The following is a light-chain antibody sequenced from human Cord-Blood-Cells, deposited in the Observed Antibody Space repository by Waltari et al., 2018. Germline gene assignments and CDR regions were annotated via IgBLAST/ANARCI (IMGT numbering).Light chain of an antibody. CDR1: SSDVGRYNL. CDR2: EGS. Sequence: QSALTQPASVSGSPGQSITLSCTGTSSDVGRYNLVSWYKQHPGKAPKLMIYEGSKRPSAMSHRLSGSKSGNTASLTITGLQAEDEAEYYCCSYAGSSTFAFGTGTKVTVL. V-gene: IGLV2-23*03. J-gene: IGLJ1*01. CDR3: CSYAGSSTFA.